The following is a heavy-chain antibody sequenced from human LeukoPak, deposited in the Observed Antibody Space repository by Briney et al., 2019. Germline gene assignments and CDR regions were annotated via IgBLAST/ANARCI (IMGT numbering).Heavy chain of an antibody. J-gene: IGHJ4*02. D-gene: IGHD1-1*01. CDR1: GYTFTNYG. V-gene: IGHV1-18*01. Sequence: ASVKVSCKASGYTFTNYGINWVRQAPGQGLEWMGWISAYNGNTNYAQNLQGRVTMTTDTSTSTAYMELRSLKSDDTAVYYCARESLNGLEDYWGQGTLVTVSS. CDR3: ARESLNGLEDY. CDR2: ISAYNGNT.